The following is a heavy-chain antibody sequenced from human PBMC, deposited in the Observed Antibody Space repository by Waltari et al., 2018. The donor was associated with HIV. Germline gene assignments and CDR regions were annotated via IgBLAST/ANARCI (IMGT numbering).Heavy chain of an antibody. D-gene: IGHD2-15*01. Sequence: QVQLQQWGAGLLKPSETLSLTCAVYGGSFSGYYWSWIRQPPGKGLEWIGEINHSGSTNYNPSLKSRVTISVDTSKNQFSLKLSSVTAADTAVYYCARGCSGGSCYSDYYYGMDVWGQGTTVTVSS. J-gene: IGHJ6*02. CDR3: ARGCSGGSCYSDYYYGMDV. V-gene: IGHV4-34*01. CDR1: GGSFSGYY. CDR2: INHSGST.